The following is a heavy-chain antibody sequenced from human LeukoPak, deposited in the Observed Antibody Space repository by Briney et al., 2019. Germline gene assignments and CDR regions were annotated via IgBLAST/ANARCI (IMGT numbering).Heavy chain of an antibody. D-gene: IGHD3-10*01. V-gene: IGHV7-4-1*02. J-gene: IGHJ4*02. CDR3: ANGEFKYYLDY. Sequence: ASVKVSCKASGYTFTSYAMNWVRQAPGQGLEWMGWINTNTGNPTYAQGATGRFVFSLDTSVSTAYLQISSLKAEDTAVYYCANGEFKYYLDYWGQGTLVTVSS. CDR1: GYTFTSYA. CDR2: INTNTGNP.